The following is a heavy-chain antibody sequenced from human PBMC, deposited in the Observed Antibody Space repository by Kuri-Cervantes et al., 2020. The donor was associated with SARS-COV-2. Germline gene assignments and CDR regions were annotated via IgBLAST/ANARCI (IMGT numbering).Heavy chain of an antibody. Sequence: ASVKVSCKASGYTFISYAMHWVRQAPGQRLEWMGGFDPEDGETSYAQTFQGRLTMTRDASTSTVSMELSSLRSEDTAVYYCATSGGSLQRMIYFYAMEVWGHGTTVTVSS. D-gene: IGHD1-26*01. J-gene: IGHJ6*02. CDR1: GYTFISYA. CDR2: FDPEDGET. V-gene: IGHV1-3*01. CDR3: ATSGGSLQRMIYFYAMEV.